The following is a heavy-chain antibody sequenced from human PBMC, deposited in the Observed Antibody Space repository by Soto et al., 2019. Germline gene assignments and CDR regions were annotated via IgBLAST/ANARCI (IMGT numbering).Heavy chain of an antibody. J-gene: IGHJ4*01. D-gene: IGHD2-8*01. Sequence: SETLSLTCAVYGGSFSGYYWSWIRQPPGKGLEWIGEINHSGSTNYNPSLKSRVTISVDTSKNQFSLKLSSVTAADTAVYYCARVFCSNGVCYSPDYWGHGTLVTVSS. CDR1: GGSFSGYY. CDR3: ARVFCSNGVCYSPDY. CDR2: INHSGST. V-gene: IGHV4-34*01.